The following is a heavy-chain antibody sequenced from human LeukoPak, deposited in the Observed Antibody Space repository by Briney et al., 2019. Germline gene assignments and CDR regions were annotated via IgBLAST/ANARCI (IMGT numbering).Heavy chain of an antibody. J-gene: IGHJ4*02. D-gene: IGHD6-19*01. CDR3: AITVAGTAYEYFDY. V-gene: IGHV1-69*02. CDR2: IIPILGIA. Sequence: PWASVKVSCKASGYTFTSYYMHWVRQAPGQGLEWMGRIIPILGIANYAQKFQGRVTITADKSTSTAYMELSSLRSEDTAVYYCAITVAGTAYEYFDYWGQGTLVTVSS. CDR1: GYTFTSYY.